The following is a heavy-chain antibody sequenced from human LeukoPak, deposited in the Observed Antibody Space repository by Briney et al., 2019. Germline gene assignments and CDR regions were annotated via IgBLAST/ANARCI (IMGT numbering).Heavy chain of an antibody. J-gene: IGHJ4*02. CDR1: GGYLNSYY. CDR3: ARSGGSGSYSY. D-gene: IGHD3-10*01. CDR2: IYYTGST. Sequence: PSETLSLTCTVSGGYLNSYYWSWIRQPPGKGLEWIGYIYYTGSTYYNPSLKSRVTISVDTSKTQLSLKLSSVTAADTAVYYCARSGGSGSYSYWGQGTQVTVSS. V-gene: IGHV4-59*01.